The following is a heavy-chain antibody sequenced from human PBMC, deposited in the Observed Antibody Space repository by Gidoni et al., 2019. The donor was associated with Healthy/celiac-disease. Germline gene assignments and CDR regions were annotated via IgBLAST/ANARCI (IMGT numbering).Heavy chain of an antibody. D-gene: IGHD2-21*02. Sequence: VQLVESGGGVVQPGRSRRLSCAASGFTLRRYGMHWVRQAPGKGLGWVAVIWYDGSNKYYADSVKGRFTISRDNSKNTLYLQMNSLRAEDTAVYYCAREGCGGDCFENWFDPWGQGTLVTVSS. CDR3: AREGCGGDCFENWFDP. J-gene: IGHJ5*02. V-gene: IGHV3-33*01. CDR2: IWYDGSNK. CDR1: GFTLRRYG.